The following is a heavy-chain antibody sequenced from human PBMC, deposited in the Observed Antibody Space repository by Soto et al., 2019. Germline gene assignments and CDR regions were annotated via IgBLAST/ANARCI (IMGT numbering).Heavy chain of an antibody. D-gene: IGHD3-22*01. Sequence: SETLSLTCTVSGGSISSYYWSWIRQPPGKGLEWIGYIYYSGSTNYNPSLKSRVTISVDTSKNLFSLKLSSVTAADTAVYYCARHGALYYDSSGYYYFDYWGQGTLVTVSS. J-gene: IGHJ4*02. V-gene: IGHV4-59*08. CDR1: GGSISSYY. CDR2: IYYSGST. CDR3: ARHGALYYDSSGYYYFDY.